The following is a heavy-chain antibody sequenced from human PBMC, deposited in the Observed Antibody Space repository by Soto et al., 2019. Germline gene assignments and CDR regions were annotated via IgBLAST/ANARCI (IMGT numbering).Heavy chain of an antibody. V-gene: IGHV5-10-1*01. D-gene: IGHD3-22*01. CDR2: IDPSDSYT. CDR1: GYSFTSYW. CDR3: ARFDYYDSSGYYPDYYYYGMDV. Sequence: GESLKLSCKGSGYSFTSYWISWVRQMPGKGLEWMGRIDPSDSYTNYSPSFQGHVTISADKSISTAYLQWSSLKASDTAMYYCARFDYYDSSGYYPDYYYYGMDVWGQGTTVTVSS. J-gene: IGHJ6*02.